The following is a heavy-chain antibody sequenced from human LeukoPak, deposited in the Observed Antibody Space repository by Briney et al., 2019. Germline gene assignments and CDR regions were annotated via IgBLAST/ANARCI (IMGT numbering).Heavy chain of an antibody. CDR3: ARGDHIVVVPAAKVLDY. Sequence: PSETLSLTCTVSGGSISSYYWSWIRQPPGKGLEWIGYIYYSGSTNYNPSLKSRVTMSVDTSKNQFSLKLSSVTAADTAVYYCARGDHIVVVPAAKVLDYWGQGTLVTVSS. CDR2: IYYSGST. J-gene: IGHJ4*02. D-gene: IGHD2-2*01. CDR1: GGSISSYY. V-gene: IGHV4-59*12.